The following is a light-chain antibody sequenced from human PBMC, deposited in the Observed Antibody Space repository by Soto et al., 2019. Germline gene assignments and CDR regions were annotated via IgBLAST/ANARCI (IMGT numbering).Light chain of an antibody. V-gene: IGKV3-11*01. CDR1: QSVSSY. Sequence: EIVLTQSPATLSLSPGERATLSCRASQSVSSYLAWYQQKPGQAPRLLIYDASNRATGIPARFSGSGSGTDFTLTISSLEPEDFAVYYCQHTLKWPPTFGQGTRVEI. CDR3: QHTLKWPPT. J-gene: IGKJ1*01. CDR2: DAS.